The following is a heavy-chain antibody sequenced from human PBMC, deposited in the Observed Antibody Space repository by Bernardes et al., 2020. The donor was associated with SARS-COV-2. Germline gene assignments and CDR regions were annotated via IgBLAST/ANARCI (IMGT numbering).Heavy chain of an antibody. V-gene: IGHV4-59*01. J-gene: IGHJ4*02. Sequence: LFPPCTVSGRSLSSYYWSWIRQPPWKGLEWIGYIYYSGSTNYNPSLKSRVTISVDTSKNQFSLKLSSVTAADTAVYYCARYSSSWYTRPNDFDYWGQGALV. CDR1: GRSLSSYY. D-gene: IGHD6-13*01. CDR3: ARYSSSWYTRPNDFDY. CDR2: IYYSGST.